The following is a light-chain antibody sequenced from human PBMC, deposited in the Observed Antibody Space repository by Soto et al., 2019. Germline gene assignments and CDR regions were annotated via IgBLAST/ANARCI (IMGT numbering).Light chain of an antibody. J-gene: IGLJ2*01. Sequence: QSVLTQPPSVSAAPGQKVTISCSGSSSNIGNNYVSWYQQLPGTAPKLLIYSISQRPSGVPDRFSGSKSGTSASLAISGLQSEDEADYYCAAWDDSLNGVVFGGGTKLTVL. CDR1: SSNIGNNY. CDR2: SIS. CDR3: AAWDDSLNGVV. V-gene: IGLV1-44*01.